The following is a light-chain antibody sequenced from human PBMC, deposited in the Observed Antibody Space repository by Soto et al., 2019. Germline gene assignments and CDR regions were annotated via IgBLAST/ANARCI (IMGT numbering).Light chain of an antibody. CDR3: QQYNNRPRT. CDR1: QLFSSN. Sequence: NVLTQSPGTLSLSPGESVTLSCRASQLFSSNLAWYQHKPGQAPRLLIYGVSTRDTGVPDRFSGSASGTEFTLTISSLQSEDFAVYYCQQYNNRPRTFGQGTRLEIK. V-gene: IGKV3-15*01. J-gene: IGKJ5*01. CDR2: GVS.